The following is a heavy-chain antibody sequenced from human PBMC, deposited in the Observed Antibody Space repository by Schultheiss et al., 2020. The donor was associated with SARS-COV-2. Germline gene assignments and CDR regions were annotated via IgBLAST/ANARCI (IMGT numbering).Heavy chain of an antibody. CDR3: ARDYCDLYSSGWYCVIPWYFDL. V-gene: IGHV1-2*02. Sequence: ASVKVSCKASGYTFTGYYMHWVRQAPGQGLEWMGWINPNSGGTNYAQKFQGRVTMTRDTSISTAYMELSSLRSEDTAVYYCARDYCDLYSSGWYCVIPWYFDLWGRGTLVTVSS. D-gene: IGHD6-19*01. CDR2: INPNSGGT. CDR1: GYTFTGYY. J-gene: IGHJ2*01.